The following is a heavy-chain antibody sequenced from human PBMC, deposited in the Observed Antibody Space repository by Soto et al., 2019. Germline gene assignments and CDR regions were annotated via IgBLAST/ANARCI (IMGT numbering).Heavy chain of an antibody. Sequence: QVQLQESGPGLVKPSQTLSLTCTVSGGSISNGNYYWSWSRQHPEKGLEWIGYIDYRGTTHYNPSLESRVTISVDTSNSQFSLNMSSVTAAETAVYYCAREVKVPAADDAFDIWGKGTMVTVSS. CDR3: AREVKVPAADDAFDI. V-gene: IGHV4-31*03. CDR2: IDYRGTT. CDR1: GGSISNGNYY. J-gene: IGHJ3*02. D-gene: IGHD2-2*01.